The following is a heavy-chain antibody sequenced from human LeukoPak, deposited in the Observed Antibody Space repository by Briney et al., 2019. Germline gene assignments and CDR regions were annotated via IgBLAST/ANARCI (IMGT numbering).Heavy chain of an antibody. CDR3: AKDRTRTTVTTEADY. V-gene: IGHV3-7*03. CDR2: IKRDGSVI. J-gene: IGHJ4*02. Sequence: GGSLRLSCAASGFIFSKYWMTWVRQAPGKGLEWVANIKRDGSVIHYVDSVKGRFTISRDNAKNSLYLQMNSLRAEDTALYYCAKDRTRTTVTTEADYWGQGTLVTVSS. D-gene: IGHD4-17*01. CDR1: GFIFSKYW.